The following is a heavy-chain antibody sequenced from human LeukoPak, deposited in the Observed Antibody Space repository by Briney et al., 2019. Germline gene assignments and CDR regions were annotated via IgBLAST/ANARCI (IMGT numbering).Heavy chain of an antibody. Sequence: GGSLRLSCAASGFTFSSYGMHWFRQAPGKGLEWVAVISYDGSNKYYADSVKGRFTISRDNSKNTLYLQMNSLRAEDTAVYYCAKGEQQLVFYGYFDYWGQGTLVTVSS. CDR2: ISYDGSNK. J-gene: IGHJ4*02. CDR3: AKGEQQLVFYGYFDY. V-gene: IGHV3-30*18. CDR1: GFTFSSYG. D-gene: IGHD6-13*01.